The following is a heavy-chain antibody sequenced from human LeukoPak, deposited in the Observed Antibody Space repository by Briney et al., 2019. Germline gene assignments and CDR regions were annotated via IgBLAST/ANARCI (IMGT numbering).Heavy chain of an antibody. Sequence: PGASLTLFSPTSEFTFSSNAMSCVRQPTGKKLEWVSAISGSGGSTYYADSVKGRFTISRDNSKNTLYLQMNSLRAEDTAVYYCAKTRGGWYYFDYWGQGTLVTVSS. J-gene: IGHJ4*02. D-gene: IGHD6-19*01. V-gene: IGHV3-23*01. CDR2: ISGSGGST. CDR1: EFTFSSNA. CDR3: AKTRGGWYYFDY.